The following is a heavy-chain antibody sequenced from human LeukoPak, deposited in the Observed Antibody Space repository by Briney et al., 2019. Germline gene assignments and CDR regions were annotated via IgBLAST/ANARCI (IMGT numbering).Heavy chain of an antibody. CDR2: IYSSGST. CDR3: ARESAELGRSFDY. CDR1: GDSISSYY. D-gene: IGHD6-6*01. Sequence: SETLSLTCTVSGDSISSYYWSWIRQPAGKGLEWIGRIYSSGSTNYNPSLTSRVTMSVDTSKNQFSLKLSTVTAADTAVYYCARESAELGRSFDYWGQGALVTVSS. V-gene: IGHV4-4*07. J-gene: IGHJ4*02.